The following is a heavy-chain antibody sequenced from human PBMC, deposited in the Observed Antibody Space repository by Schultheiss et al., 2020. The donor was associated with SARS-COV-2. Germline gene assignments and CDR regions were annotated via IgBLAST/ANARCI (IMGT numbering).Heavy chain of an antibody. Sequence: GESLKISCAASGFTFSSYGMHWVRQAPGKGLEWVGFIRSKAYGGTTEYAASVKGRFTISRDDSKSIAYLQMNSLKTEDTAVYYCTRERLRTVPYYYYGMDVWGQGTTVTVSS. CDR2: IRSKAYGGTT. V-gene: IGHV3-49*04. D-gene: IGHD1-1*01. CDR3: TRERLRTVPYYYYGMDV. J-gene: IGHJ6*02. CDR1: GFTFSSYG.